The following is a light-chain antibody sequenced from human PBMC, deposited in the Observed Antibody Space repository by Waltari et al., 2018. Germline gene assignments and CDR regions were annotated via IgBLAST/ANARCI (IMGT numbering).Light chain of an antibody. CDR1: NSNIGANS. Sequence: QSVLTQSPSASGTPGQRVTMSCSGSNSNIGANSVNWYQHLPQRAPELRIFSNERRPSGVPDRFSGSKSGTSASLAISGLQSGDEGNYYCATWDDDLNGPIFGAGTKLTVL. J-gene: IGLJ2*01. CDR3: ATWDDDLNGPI. CDR2: SNE. V-gene: IGLV1-44*01.